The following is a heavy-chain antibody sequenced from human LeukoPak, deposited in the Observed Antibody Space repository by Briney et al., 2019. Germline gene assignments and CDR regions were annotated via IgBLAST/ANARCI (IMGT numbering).Heavy chain of an antibody. CDR3: ARGSARGSTMIVVEGLDY. CDR1: GASISTYY. Sequence: SETLSLTCTVSGASISTYYWSWIRQPPGKGLEWIGNIYYTGSTNYNPSLKSRITISVDTSKNQFSLKLSSVTAADTAVCYCARGSARGSTMIVVEGLDYWGQGTLVTVSS. J-gene: IGHJ4*02. D-gene: IGHD3-22*01. V-gene: IGHV4-59*12. CDR2: IYYTGST.